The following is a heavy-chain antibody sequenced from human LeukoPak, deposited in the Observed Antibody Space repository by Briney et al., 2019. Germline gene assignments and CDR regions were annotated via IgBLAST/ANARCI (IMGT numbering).Heavy chain of an antibody. CDR1: GYTFTGYY. J-gene: IGHJ4*02. D-gene: IGHD6-19*01. V-gene: IGHV1-2*06. CDR2: INPNSGGT. CDR3: VRYNSVWSEDH. Sequence: ASVKVSCKASGYTFTGYYMHWVRQAPGQGLEWMGRINPNSGGTNYAQKFQGRVTMTRDTSISTAYMELSGLRSDDTAVYYCVRYNSVWSEDHWGLGTLVTVSS.